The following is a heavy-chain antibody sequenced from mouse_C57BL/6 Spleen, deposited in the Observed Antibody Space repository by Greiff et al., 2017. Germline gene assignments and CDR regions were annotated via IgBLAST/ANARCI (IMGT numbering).Heavy chain of an antibody. Sequence: QVQLQQSGAELMKPGASVKLSCKATGYTFTGYWIEWVKQRPGHGLEWIGEILPGSGSTNYNEKFKGKATFTADTSSNTAYMQLGSLTTEDSAIXYCARSGRDGYFDDWGTGTTVTVSS. D-gene: IGHD3-3*01. CDR2: ILPGSGST. J-gene: IGHJ1*03. CDR1: GYTFTGYW. V-gene: IGHV1-9*01. CDR3: ARSGRDGYFDD.